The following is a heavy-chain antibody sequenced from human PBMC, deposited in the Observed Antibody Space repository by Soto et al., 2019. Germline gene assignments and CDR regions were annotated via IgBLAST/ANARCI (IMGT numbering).Heavy chain of an antibody. J-gene: IGHJ6*02. D-gene: IGHD3-3*01. Sequence: SETLSLTCSVSGDSVTLSNNYWGWIRQPPGKGLEWIGYIYHRGSTNYNPSLESRVIISLDSSKNQVSLTLRSVTAADTAVYYCARDEVRYYDFLGGYSEVGYYSGMDVWGQGTTVTVSS. CDR3: ARDEVRYYDFLGGYSEVGYYSGMDV. CDR1: GDSVTLSNNY. V-gene: IGHV4-61*01. CDR2: IYHRGST.